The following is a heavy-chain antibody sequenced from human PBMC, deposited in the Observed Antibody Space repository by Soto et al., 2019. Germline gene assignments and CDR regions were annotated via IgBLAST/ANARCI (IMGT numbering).Heavy chain of an antibody. Sequence: ASVKVSCKTSGYTFSNYGITWVRQAPGQPLEWLGWISLYSDGTSYAQKFRGRVSMTTDTSTTTAYMELRSLRSDDTAVYYCARVVPGAEAWFGPWGQGTLVTVCS. CDR1: GYTFSNYG. J-gene: IGHJ5*02. CDR3: ARVVPGAEAWFGP. D-gene: IGHD2-2*01. CDR2: ISLYSDGT. V-gene: IGHV1-18*01.